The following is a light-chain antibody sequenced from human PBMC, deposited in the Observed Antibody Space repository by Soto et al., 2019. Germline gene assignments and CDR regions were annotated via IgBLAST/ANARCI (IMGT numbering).Light chain of an antibody. J-gene: IGKJ4*01. CDR2: GAS. CDR1: QSVSSSY. V-gene: IGKV3-20*01. CDR3: QQYGSSPLT. Sequence: EIVLTQSPGTLPLSPGERATLSCRASQSVSSSYLAWYQQQPGQAPRLLIYGASSRATGIPDRFSGSGSGTDFTLTISRLEPEDFAVYYCQQYGSSPLTFGGGTKVEIK.